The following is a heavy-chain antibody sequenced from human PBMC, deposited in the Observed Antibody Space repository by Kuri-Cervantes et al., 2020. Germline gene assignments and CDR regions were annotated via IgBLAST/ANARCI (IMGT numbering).Heavy chain of an antibody. D-gene: IGHD4-23*01. Sequence: SETLSLTCAVYGGSFSDYYWNWIRQPPGKGLEWIGEINHSGRNNYNPSLKGRVTMSVDTSKNHFSLRLSSVTAADTAVYYCARATVAFDYWGQGTLVTVSS. CDR1: GGSFSDYY. V-gene: IGHV4-34*01. CDR2: INHSGRN. J-gene: IGHJ4*02. CDR3: ARATVAFDY.